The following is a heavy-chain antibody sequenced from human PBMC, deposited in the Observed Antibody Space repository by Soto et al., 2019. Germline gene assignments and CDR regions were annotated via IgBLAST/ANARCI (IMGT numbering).Heavy chain of an antibody. Sequence: QVQLVQSGAEVKKPGSSVKVSCKASGGTFSSYAISWVRQAPGQGVEWMGGIIPIFGTVKYAQKYEGRSTITAVQPTGTAYMQLSSLRSEDTAVYYWARGTYYYDSSGYYLGYWGQETLATASS. D-gene: IGHD3-22*01. CDR1: GGTFSSYA. CDR2: IIPIFGTV. J-gene: IGHJ4*02. CDR3: ARGTYYYDSSGYYLGY. V-gene: IGHV1-69*01.